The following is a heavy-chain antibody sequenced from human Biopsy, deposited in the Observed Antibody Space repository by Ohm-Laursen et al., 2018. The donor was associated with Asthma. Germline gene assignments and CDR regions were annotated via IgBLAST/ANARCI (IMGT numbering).Heavy chain of an antibody. CDR1: GYTFNSAG. J-gene: IGHJ6*02. CDR3: ARAVDYSHYYGIDV. Sequence: ASVKVSCKTSGYTFNSAGITWVRQAPGQGLEWMGWISVYNGNTKVAQKLQDRVTMITDTSTSTAYMELGSLRSDETAVYFCARAVDYSHYYGIDVWGQGTTVTVS. D-gene: IGHD3-10*01. CDR2: ISVYNGNT. V-gene: IGHV1-18*01.